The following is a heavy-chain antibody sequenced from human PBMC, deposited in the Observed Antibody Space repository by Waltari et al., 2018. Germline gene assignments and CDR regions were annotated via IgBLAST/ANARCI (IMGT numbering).Heavy chain of an antibody. V-gene: IGHV3-33*01. CDR1: GFSFDSYG. CDR2: VWYDGSNQ. CDR3: TRDISGRTAFDI. Sequence: QVQLVESGVGVGQPGKSLKLSCVASGFSFDSYGMHWGRQAPGKGLEWVAVVWYDGSNQYYADSVKGRFTISRDNSKNTLYLQVNSLRAEDTAVYYCTRDISGRTAFDIWGQGTMVTVSS. D-gene: IGHD3-10*01. J-gene: IGHJ3*02.